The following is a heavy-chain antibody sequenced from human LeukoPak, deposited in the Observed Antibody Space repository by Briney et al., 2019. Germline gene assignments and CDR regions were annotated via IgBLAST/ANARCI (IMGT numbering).Heavy chain of an antibody. D-gene: IGHD3-3*02. CDR1: GGSFSGYY. CDR2: INHSGST. Sequence: SETLSLTCAVYGGSFSGYYWSWIRQPPGKGLEWIGEINHSGSTNYNPSLKSRVTISVDTSKNQFSLKLSSVTAADTAVYYCARGPTRAFLPPYFDYWGQGTLVTVSS. V-gene: IGHV4-34*01. CDR3: ARGPTRAFLPPYFDY. J-gene: IGHJ4*02.